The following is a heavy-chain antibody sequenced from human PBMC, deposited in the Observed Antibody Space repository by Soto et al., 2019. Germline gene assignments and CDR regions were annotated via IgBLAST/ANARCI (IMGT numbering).Heavy chain of an antibody. CDR3: ARADTAMYPPGS. V-gene: IGHV4-30-2*01. Sequence: PSETLSLTCAVSGRSISSGGYSWSWTRQPPGKGLEWIGYIYHSGSTYYSPSLKSRVTISIDRSKNQFSLKLSSVTAAYTAVYYCARADTAMYPPGSWGQGILVTVSS. CDR2: IYHSGST. D-gene: IGHD5-18*01. J-gene: IGHJ5*02. CDR1: GRSISSGGYS.